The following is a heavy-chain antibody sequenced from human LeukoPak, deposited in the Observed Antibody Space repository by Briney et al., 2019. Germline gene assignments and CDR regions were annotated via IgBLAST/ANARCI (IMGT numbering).Heavy chain of an antibody. Sequence: SVKVSCKASGGTFISYAISWVRQAPGQGLEWMGGIIPIFGTANYAQKFQGRVTITRDTSASTAYMELSSLRSEDTAVYYCARDRTTVTTSAMGYWGQGTLVTVSS. J-gene: IGHJ4*02. D-gene: IGHD4-17*01. CDR1: GGTFISYA. CDR3: ARDRTTVTTSAMGY. CDR2: IIPIFGTA. V-gene: IGHV1-69*05.